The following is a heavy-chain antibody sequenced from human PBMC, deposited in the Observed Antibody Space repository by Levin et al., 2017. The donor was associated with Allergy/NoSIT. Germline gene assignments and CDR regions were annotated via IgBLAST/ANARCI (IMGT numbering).Heavy chain of an antibody. V-gene: IGHV4-34*01. D-gene: IGHD3-3*01. CDR2: INHSGST. Sequence: SETLSLTCAVYGGSFSGYYWSWIRQPPGKGLEWIGEINHSGSTNYNPSLKSRVTISVDTSKNQFSLKLSSVTAADTAVYYCASFGPGFWSGYYRIGYYFDYWGQGTLVTVSS. CDR1: GGSFSGYY. CDR3: ASFGPGFWSGYYRIGYYFDY. J-gene: IGHJ4*02.